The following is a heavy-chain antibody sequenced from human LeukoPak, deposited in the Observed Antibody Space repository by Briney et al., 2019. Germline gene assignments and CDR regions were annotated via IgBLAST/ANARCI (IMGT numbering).Heavy chain of an antibody. CDR1: GGSFSGYY. V-gene: IGHV4-34*01. CDR3: ARLYNWNDGYYGMDV. J-gene: IGHJ6*02. CDR2: INHSGST. D-gene: IGHD1-1*01. Sequence: SETLSLTCAVYGGSFSGYYWSWIRQPPGKGLEWIGEINHSGSTNYNPSLKSRVTISVDTSKNQFSLKLSSVTAADTAVYYCARLYNWNDGYYGMDVWGQGTTVTASS.